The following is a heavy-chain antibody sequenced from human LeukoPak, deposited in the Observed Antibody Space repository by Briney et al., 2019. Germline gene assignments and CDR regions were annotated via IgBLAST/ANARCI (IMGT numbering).Heavy chain of an antibody. CDR2: INHSGRT. V-gene: IGHV4-34*01. Sequence: PGGSLRLSCAASGFTFSSYAMSWIRQPPGKGLEWIGEINHSGRTNYNPSLESRVTVSVDTSKNQFSLKLSSVTAADTAVYYCARGEYDLDYGDYDSGTDFDYWGQGTLVTVSS. CDR1: GFTFSSYA. D-gene: IGHD4-17*01. J-gene: IGHJ4*02. CDR3: ARGEYDLDYGDYDSGTDFDY.